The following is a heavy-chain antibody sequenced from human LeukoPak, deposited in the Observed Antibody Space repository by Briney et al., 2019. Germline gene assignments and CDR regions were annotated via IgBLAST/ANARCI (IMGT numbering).Heavy chain of an antibody. V-gene: IGHV3-21*01. CDR2: ISSSSSYI. Sequence: GGSLRLSCAASGFTFSSYSMNWVRQAPGKGLEWVSSISSSSSYIYYADSVKGRFTISRDNAKNSLYLQMNSLRAEDTAVYYCARDRHDSSGYYAYWGQGTLVTASS. CDR3: ARDRHDSSGYYAY. CDR1: GFTFSSYS. J-gene: IGHJ4*02. D-gene: IGHD3-22*01.